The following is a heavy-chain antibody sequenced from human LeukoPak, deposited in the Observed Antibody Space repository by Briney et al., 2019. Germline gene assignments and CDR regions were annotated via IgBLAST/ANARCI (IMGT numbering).Heavy chain of an antibody. CDR2: MNPNSGNT. J-gene: IGHJ4*02. CDR1: GYTFTGYY. D-gene: IGHD6-13*01. Sequence: ASVKVSCKASGYTFTGYYMHWVRQAPGQGLEWMGWMNPNSGNTGYAQKFQGRVTMTRNTSISTAYMELSSLRSEDTVVYYCARGRIAAAGTRGTDYWGQGTLVTVSS. V-gene: IGHV1-8*02. CDR3: ARGRIAAAGTRGTDY.